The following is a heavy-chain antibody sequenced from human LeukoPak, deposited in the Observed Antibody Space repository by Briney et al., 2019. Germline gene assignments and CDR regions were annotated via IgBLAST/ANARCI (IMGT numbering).Heavy chain of an antibody. CDR1: GYTFTGYY. J-gene: IGHJ5*02. D-gene: IGHD2-15*01. V-gene: IGHV1-2*06. CDR2: INPNSGGT. CDR3: ASSTGGGYCSGGSCYPPWWFDP. Sequence: ASVKVSCKASGYTFTGYYMHWVRQAPGRGLEWMGRINPNSGGTNYAQKFQGRVTMTRDTSKNQFSLKLSSVTAADTAVYYCASSTGGGYCSGGSCYPPWWFDPWGQGTLVTVSS.